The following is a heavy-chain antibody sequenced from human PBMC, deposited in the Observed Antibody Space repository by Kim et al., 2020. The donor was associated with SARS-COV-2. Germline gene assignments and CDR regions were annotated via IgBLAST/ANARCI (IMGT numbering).Heavy chain of an antibody. CDR1: GFTFNNYG. J-gene: IGHJ4*02. CDR2: ISCHGNNK. D-gene: IGHD6-13*01. CDR3: ASRAIAAAPFEY. Sequence: GGSLRLSCAASGFTFNNYGMHWVRQAPGKGLEWVAVISCHGNNKYYADSVKGRFTISRDNSKNTLYLEMNSLTTEDTAVYYCASRAIAAAPFEYWGQGTLVTVSS. V-gene: IGHV3-30*03.